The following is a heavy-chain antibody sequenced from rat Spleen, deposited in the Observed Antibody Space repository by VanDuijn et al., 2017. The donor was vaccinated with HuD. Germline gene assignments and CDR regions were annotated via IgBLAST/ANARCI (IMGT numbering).Heavy chain of an antibody. J-gene: IGHJ4*01. CDR2: IWNTGGT. CDR3: ARHLRVASGVMDV. D-gene: IGHD1-11*01. CDR1: DFSLTSYH. V-gene: IGHV2-41*01. Sequence: QVQLKESGPGLVQPSQTLSLTCTVADFSLTSYHVHWFRQPPGRGLEWMGVIWNTGGTRYNSGLKSRLSIGKDTSKSQVFLKMNSLQPEDTGTYYCARHLRVASGVMDVWGQGASVTVSS.